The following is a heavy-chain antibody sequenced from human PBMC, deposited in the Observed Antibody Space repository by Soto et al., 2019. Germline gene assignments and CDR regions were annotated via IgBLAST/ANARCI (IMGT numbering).Heavy chain of an antibody. D-gene: IGHD3-22*01. CDR2: IYYSGST. Sequence: PSEILSLTCTVSGGSISSGGYYWSWIRQHPGKGLEWIGYIYYSGSTYYNPSLKSRVTISVDTSKNQFSLKLSSVTAADTAVYYCARFNGRGSSGYYYFDYWGQGTLVTVSS. CDR3: ARFNGRGSSGYYYFDY. J-gene: IGHJ4*02. V-gene: IGHV4-31*03. CDR1: GGSISSGGYY.